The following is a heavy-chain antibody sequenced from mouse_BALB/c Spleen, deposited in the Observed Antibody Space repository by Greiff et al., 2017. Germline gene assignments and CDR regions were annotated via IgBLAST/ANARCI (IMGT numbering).Heavy chain of an antibody. Sequence: EVQLVESGGGLVQPGGSLKLSCAASGFTFSSYGMSWVRQTPDKRLELVATINSNGGSTYYPDSVKGRFTISRDNAKNTLYLQMSSLKSEDTAMYYCARDRWDGWYFDVWGAGTTVTVSS. D-gene: IGHD4-1*01. CDR2: INSNGGST. CDR1: GFTFSSYG. CDR3: ARDRWDGWYFDV. V-gene: IGHV5-6-3*01. J-gene: IGHJ1*01.